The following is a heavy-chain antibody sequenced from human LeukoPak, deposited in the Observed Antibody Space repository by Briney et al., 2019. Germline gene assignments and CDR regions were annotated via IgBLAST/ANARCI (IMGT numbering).Heavy chain of an antibody. V-gene: IGHV3-30-3*01. CDR3: ARAFGSSYYYYYYGMDV. D-gene: IGHD1-26*01. Sequence: SGGSLRLSCAASGFTFSSYAMHWVRQAQGKGLEWVAVISYDGSNKYYADSVKGRFTISRDTSKNTMYLQMNSLRAEDTAVYYCARAFGSSYYYYYYGMDVWGQGTTVTVSS. J-gene: IGHJ6*02. CDR2: ISYDGSNK. CDR1: GFTFSSYA.